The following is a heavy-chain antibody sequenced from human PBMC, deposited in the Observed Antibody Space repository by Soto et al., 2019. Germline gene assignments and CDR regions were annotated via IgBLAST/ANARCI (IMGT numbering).Heavy chain of an antibody. J-gene: IGHJ6*02. Sequence: SQTLSLTCVISGDSVSSNSAGWNWIRQSPSRGLEWLGRTFYRSKWYNDYAVSLKGRISINADTSKNQFSLQLNSVTPEDTAVYFSARLEYPETAYYHGMDVWDQGTTVTV. V-gene: IGHV6-1*01. CDR1: GDSVSSNSAG. CDR2: TFYRSKWYN. CDR3: ARLEYPETAYYHGMDV.